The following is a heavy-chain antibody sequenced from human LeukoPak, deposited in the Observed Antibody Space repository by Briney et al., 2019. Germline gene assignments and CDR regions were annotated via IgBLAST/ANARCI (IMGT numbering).Heavy chain of an antibody. Sequence: PSETLSLTCTVSGGAIFSYYWSWIRQPPGKGLERMGYIYYSGSTNYTPSLKSRVTISVDTSKNQFSLRVSSVTAADTAVYYCARHLNNCGDDCYIFDYWGQGTLVTVSS. J-gene: IGHJ4*02. V-gene: IGHV4-59*08. D-gene: IGHD2-21*01. CDR1: GGAIFSYY. CDR3: ARHLNNCGDDCYIFDY. CDR2: IYYSGST.